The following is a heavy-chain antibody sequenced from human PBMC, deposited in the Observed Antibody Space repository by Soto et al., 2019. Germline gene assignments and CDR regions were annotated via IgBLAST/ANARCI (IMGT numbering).Heavy chain of an antibody. CDR1: GYTFTSYY. CDR3: ARAMSSSSWSYDAFDI. CDR2: INPSGGST. Sequence: ASVKVSCKASGYTFTSYYMHWVRQAPGQGLEWMGIINPSGGSTSYAQKCQGRVTMTRDTSTSTVYMELSSLRSEDTAVYYCARAMSSSSWSYDAFDIWGQGTMVTVSS. V-gene: IGHV1-46*01. J-gene: IGHJ3*02. D-gene: IGHD6-13*01.